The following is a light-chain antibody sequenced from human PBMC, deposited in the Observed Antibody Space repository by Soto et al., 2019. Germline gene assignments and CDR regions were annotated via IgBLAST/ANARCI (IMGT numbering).Light chain of an antibody. CDR3: LQNYNHPIT. CDR2: AAS. V-gene: IGKV1-6*02. J-gene: IGKJ5*01. CDR1: QGIRTD. Sequence: AVQLTQSPSSLSASVGDSVTITCRASQGIRTDLGWYQQRPGTAPKLLIYAASNLQSGVPSRFSGSGFGTDFSLTISSLQPEDFATYFCLQNYNHPITFGQGTRLEI.